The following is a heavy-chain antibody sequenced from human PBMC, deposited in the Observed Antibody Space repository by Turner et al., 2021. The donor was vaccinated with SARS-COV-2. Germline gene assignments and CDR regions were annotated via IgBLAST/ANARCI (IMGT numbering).Heavy chain of an antibody. D-gene: IGHD2-21*02. V-gene: IGHV1-24*01. CDR3: ATGYAYCGADCSIDY. CDR2: FDPEDGET. J-gene: IGHJ4*02. CDR1: GYTLIELS. Sequence: QVQLVQSGAEVKKPGASVLVSCKVSGYTLIELSMHWVRQAPGKGLEWMGGFDPEDGETIYAQKFQGRVTMTEDTSTDTAYMELSSLRSEDTAVYYCATGYAYCGADCSIDYWGQGTLVTVSS.